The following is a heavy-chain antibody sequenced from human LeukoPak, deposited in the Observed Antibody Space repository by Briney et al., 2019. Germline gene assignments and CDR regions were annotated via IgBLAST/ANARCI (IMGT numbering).Heavy chain of an antibody. CDR3: AIDVWGSYLKVPY. CDR2: INPNSGGT. J-gene: IGHJ4*02. Sequence: ALVKVSCKASGYTFSSYAISWVRQAPGQGLEWMGWINPNSGGTNYAQKLQGRVTMTRDTTISTAYMELSRLRSDDTAVYYCAIDVWGSYLKVPYWGQGTLVTVSS. CDR1: GYTFSSYA. D-gene: IGHD3-16*02. V-gene: IGHV1-2*02.